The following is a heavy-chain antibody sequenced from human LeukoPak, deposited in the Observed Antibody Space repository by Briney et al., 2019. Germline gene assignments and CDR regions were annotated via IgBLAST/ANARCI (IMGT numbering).Heavy chain of an antibody. V-gene: IGHV3-74*01. D-gene: IGHD3-3*01. CDR3: ARDRTISSYYYYYMDV. CDR2: INSDGSST. Sequence: PGGSLRLSCAPSGFTFSSYWMHWVRQAPGKGLVWVSRINSDGSSTSYADSVKGRFTISRENAKNTLYLQMNSLRAEDTAVYYCARDRTISSYYYYYMDVWGKGTTVTVSS. J-gene: IGHJ6*03. CDR1: GFTFSSYW.